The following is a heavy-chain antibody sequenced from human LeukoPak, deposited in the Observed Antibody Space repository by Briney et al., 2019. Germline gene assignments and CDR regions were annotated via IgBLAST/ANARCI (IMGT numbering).Heavy chain of an antibody. D-gene: IGHD5-12*01. CDR2: ISWNSGSI. Sequence: GGSLRLSCAASGFTFDDYAMHWVRQAPGKGLEWVSGISWNSGSIGYADSVKGRFTISRDNAKNSLYLQMNSLRAEDTAAYYCARGSGYDDYYFDYWGQGTLVTVSS. J-gene: IGHJ4*02. CDR3: ARGSGYDDYYFDY. V-gene: IGHV3-9*01. CDR1: GFTFDDYA.